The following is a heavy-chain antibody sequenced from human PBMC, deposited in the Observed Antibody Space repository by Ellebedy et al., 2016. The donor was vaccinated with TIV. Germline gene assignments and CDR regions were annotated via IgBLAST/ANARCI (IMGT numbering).Heavy chain of an antibody. CDR3: ARPLRSTVTTSIYFDY. Sequence: GSLRLXCSVSGASISSSSYFWGWIRQPPGKGLDWIGIIYYSGSTYYNPSLNSRVTISIDTSKNQFSLNLSSVTAADTAVYYCARPLRSTVTTSIYFDYWGQGTLVTVSS. CDR2: IYYSGST. V-gene: IGHV4-39*01. J-gene: IGHJ4*02. D-gene: IGHD4-17*01. CDR1: GASISSSSYF.